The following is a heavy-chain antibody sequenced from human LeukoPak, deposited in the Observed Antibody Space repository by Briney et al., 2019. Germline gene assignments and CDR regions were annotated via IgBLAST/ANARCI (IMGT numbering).Heavy chain of an antibody. J-gene: IGHJ4*02. CDR3: ARDGDYGTGSYYRGCIDS. CDR2: IIPILGIA. Sequence: GSSVKVSCKASGGTFSSYAISWVRQAPGQGLEWMGRIIPILGIANYAQKFQGRVTITADKSTSTAYMELSSLRSEDTAVYYCARDGDYGTGSYYRGCIDSWGQGTPVTVSP. D-gene: IGHD3-10*01. CDR1: GGTFSSYA. V-gene: IGHV1-69*04.